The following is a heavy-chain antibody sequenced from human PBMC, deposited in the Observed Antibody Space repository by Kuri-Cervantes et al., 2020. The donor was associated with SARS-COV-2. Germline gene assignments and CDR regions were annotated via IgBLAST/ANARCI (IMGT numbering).Heavy chain of an antibody. D-gene: IGHD7-27*01. Sequence: GGSLRLSCAASGFTFSSYSMNWVRQAPGKGLEWVSYISSSSTIYYADSVKGRFTISRDNAKNSLYLQMNSLRAEDTAVYYCARDLSLAGDYYFDYWGQGTLVTVSS. J-gene: IGHJ4*02. V-gene: IGHV3-48*01. CDR3: ARDLSLAGDYYFDY. CDR2: ISSSSTI. CDR1: GFTFSSYS.